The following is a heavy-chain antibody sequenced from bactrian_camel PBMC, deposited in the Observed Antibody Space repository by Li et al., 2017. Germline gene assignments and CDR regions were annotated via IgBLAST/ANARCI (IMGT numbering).Heavy chain of an antibody. V-gene: IGHV3S1*01. CDR1: GYTSFIDC. Sequence: VQLVESGGGSVQAGGSLRLSCAASGYTSFIDCMDWFRQAPGKGPEGVAAIGVDGSTKYADSVAGRFTISKDNAKNTLYLQMNSLQSEDTGLYYCATRGVVVRGPPDEYDYWGQGTQVTVS. D-gene: IGHD2*01. J-gene: IGHJ4*01. CDR3: ATRGVVVRGPPDEYDY. CDR2: IGVDGST.